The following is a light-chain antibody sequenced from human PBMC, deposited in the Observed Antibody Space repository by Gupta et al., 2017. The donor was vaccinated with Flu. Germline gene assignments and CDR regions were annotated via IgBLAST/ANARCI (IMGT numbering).Light chain of an antibody. CDR2: VNYDGSH. V-gene: IGLV4-69*01. J-gene: IGLJ1*01. Sequence: QLVLTQSPSASPSLGASVKLTCTLNSGRTMDAIAWHQHRPERGPRFLMKVNYDGSHRKGDGVPDRFSGSSSGTARSLTISRLQEEEEADYYCQTSVPGSLYVFGAGTKVTV. CDR3: QTSVPGSLYV. CDR1: SGRTMDA.